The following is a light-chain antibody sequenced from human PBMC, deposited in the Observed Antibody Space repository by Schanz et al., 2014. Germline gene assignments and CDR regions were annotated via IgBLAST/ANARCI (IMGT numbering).Light chain of an antibody. CDR2: DNN. V-gene: IGLV1-40*01. CDR3: ASWDDSLNAWV. J-gene: IGLJ3*02. Sequence: QSVLTQPPSVSGAPGQRVTLSCTGSSSNIGAGYDVHWYQQLPGTAPKLLIYDNNKRPSGIPDRFSGSKSGTSASLAISGLQSEDEADYYCASWDDSLNAWVFGGGTKLTVL. CDR1: SSNIGAGYD.